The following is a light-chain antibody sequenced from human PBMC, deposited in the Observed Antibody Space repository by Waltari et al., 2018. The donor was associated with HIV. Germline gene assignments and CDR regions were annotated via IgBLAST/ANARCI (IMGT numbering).Light chain of an antibody. CDR2: EVS. CDR1: SSDVGRYNL. V-gene: IGLV2-23*02. J-gene: IGLJ2*01. Sequence: QSALTQPASVSGSPGQSLTISCTGTSSDVGRYNLVSWYQQHPGKAPKLMIYEVSKRPSGVSNRFSGSKSGNTASLTISGLQAEDEADYYCCSYAGSSTLVFGGGTKLTVL. CDR3: CSYAGSSTLV.